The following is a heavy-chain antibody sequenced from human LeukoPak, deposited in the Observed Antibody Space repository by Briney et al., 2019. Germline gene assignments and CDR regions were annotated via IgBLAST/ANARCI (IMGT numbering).Heavy chain of an antibody. J-gene: IGHJ2*01. CDR2: MTGSGTRS. V-gene: IGHV3-23*01. CDR3: ARDGGTDTHDWYFDL. Sequence: GGSLRLSCAASGFTLSDFAMSWVRQVSGKGLEFVSIMTGSGTRSYYIDSVKGRFTISTDNAKNTLYLQMNSLRAEDTAVYYCARDGGTDTHDWYFDLWGRGTQVTVSS. D-gene: IGHD3-16*01. CDR1: GFTLSDFA.